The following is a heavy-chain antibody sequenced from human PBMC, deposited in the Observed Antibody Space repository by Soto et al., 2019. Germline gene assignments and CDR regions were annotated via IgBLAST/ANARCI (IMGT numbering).Heavy chain of an antibody. V-gene: IGHV1-3*01. CDR1: GYTFTSYA. Sequence: ASVKVSCKASGYTFTSYAMHWVRQAPGQRLEWMGWINAGNGNTKYSQKFQGRVTITRDTSASTAYMELSSLRSEDTAVYYCARVGIAVAGRLPVHHWSQGTLVTVSA. D-gene: IGHD6-19*01. CDR3: ARVGIAVAGRLPVHH. CDR2: INAGNGNT. J-gene: IGHJ5*02.